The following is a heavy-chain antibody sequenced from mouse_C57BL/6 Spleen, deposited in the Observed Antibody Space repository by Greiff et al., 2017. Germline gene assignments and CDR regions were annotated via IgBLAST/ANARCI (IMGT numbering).Heavy chain of an antibody. CDR3: ERGDYGSSYGYFDV. Sequence: VQLQQSGAELVKPGASVKISCKASGYAFSSYWMNWVKQRPGKGLEWIGQIYPGDGDTNYNGKFKGKATLTADKSSSTAYMQLSSLTSEDSAVYFCERGDYGSSYGYFDVWGTGTTVTVSS. D-gene: IGHD1-1*01. CDR2: IYPGDGDT. V-gene: IGHV1-80*01. CDR1: GYAFSSYW. J-gene: IGHJ1*03.